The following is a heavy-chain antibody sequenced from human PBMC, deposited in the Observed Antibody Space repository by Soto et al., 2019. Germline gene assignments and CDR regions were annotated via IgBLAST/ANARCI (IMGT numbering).Heavy chain of an antibody. V-gene: IGHV3-74*01. CDR1: GVTFSSYW. J-gene: IGHJ4*02. D-gene: IGHD6-19*01. Sequence: ELQLVESGGGLVQPGGSLRLSFASSGVTFSSYWMHWVRQAPGNGLVWVSRINSDGSSISYADSVKGRFTISRANAKNTLYLQMNSLRVEDTAVYYCARETGYSSGWRQDYWGQGTMVAVSS. CDR2: INSDGSSI. CDR3: ARETGYSSGWRQDY.